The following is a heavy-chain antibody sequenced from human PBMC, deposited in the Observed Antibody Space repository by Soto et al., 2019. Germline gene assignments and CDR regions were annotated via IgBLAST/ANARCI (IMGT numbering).Heavy chain of an antibody. D-gene: IGHD1-7*01. CDR2: IIPIFGTA. CDR3: ARGGWNYVSLYYYYGMDV. Sequence: SVKVSCKASGGTFSSYAISWVRQAPGQGLEWMGGIIPIFGTANYAQKFQGRVTITADESTSTAYMELSSLRSEDTAVYYCARGGWNYVSLYYYYGMDVWGQGTTVTVSS. V-gene: IGHV1-69*13. J-gene: IGHJ6*02. CDR1: GGTFSSYA.